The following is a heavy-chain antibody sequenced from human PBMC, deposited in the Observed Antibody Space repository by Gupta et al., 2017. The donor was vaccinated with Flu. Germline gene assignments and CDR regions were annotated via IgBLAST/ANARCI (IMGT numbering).Heavy chain of an antibody. Sequence: QVQLVQSGAEVKKPGSSVKVSCKASGGTFSSYAISWVRQAPGQGLEWMGGIIPIFGTANYAQKFQGRVTITADKSTSTAYMELSSLRSEDTAVYYCARAKTVQLERRKGGYYFDYWGQGTLVTVSS. D-gene: IGHD1-1*01. V-gene: IGHV1-69*06. CDR3: ARAKTVQLERRKGGYYFDY. J-gene: IGHJ4*02. CDR1: GGTFSSYA. CDR2: IIPIFGTA.